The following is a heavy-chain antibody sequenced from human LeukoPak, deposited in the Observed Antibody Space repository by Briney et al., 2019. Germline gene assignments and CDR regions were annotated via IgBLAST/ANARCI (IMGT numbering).Heavy chain of an antibody. Sequence: GGSLRLSCAASGFTFSSYAMHWVRQAPGKGLVWVAVISYDGSNKYYADSVKGRFTIYRDNSKNTLYLQMNSLRAEDTAVYYCARDPSGSAYYFDYWGQGTLVTVSS. CDR2: ISYDGSNK. CDR1: GFTFSSYA. D-gene: IGHD3-10*01. J-gene: IGHJ4*02. CDR3: ARDPSGSAYYFDY. V-gene: IGHV3-30-3*01.